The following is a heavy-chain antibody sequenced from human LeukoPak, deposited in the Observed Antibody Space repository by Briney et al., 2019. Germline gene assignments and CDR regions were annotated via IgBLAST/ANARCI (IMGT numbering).Heavy chain of an antibody. CDR3: AKGGRKLGYCSSTSCYRSDY. D-gene: IGHD2-2*02. V-gene: IGHV3-23*01. Sequence: GGSLRLSCAASGFTFSSYAMSWVRQAPGKGLEWVSAISGSGGSTYYADSVKGRFTISRDSSKNTLYLQMNSLRAEDTAVYYCAKGGRKLGYCSSTSCYRSDYWGQGTLVTVSS. J-gene: IGHJ4*02. CDR2: ISGSGGST. CDR1: GFTFSSYA.